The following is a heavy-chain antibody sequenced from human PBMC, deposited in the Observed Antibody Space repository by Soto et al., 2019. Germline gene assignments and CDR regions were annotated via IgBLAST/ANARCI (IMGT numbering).Heavy chain of an antibody. CDR1: GFTFNDHA. V-gene: IGHV3-9*01. D-gene: IGHD2-15*01. CDR2: ISWNSARI. Sequence: EVQLVESGGHLVQPGRSLRLSCAASGFTFNDHAMHWVRQAPGKGLEWVSGISWNSARITYADSVKGRFTISRDNDKNPLYLQMNGLSDDDTALYFCVKEIAARIHWGQGTLVTVSS. J-gene: IGHJ4*02. CDR3: VKEIAARIH.